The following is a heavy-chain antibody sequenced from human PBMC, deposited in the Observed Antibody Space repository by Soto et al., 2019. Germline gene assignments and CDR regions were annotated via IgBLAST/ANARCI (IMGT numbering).Heavy chain of an antibody. V-gene: IGHV3-21*01. CDR3: ARDSRSSSFYYYYYMDV. CDR2: ISSSSSYI. D-gene: IGHD6-6*01. Sequence: EVQLVESGGGLVKPGGSLRLSCAASGFTFSSYSMNWVRQAPGKGLEWVSSISSSSSYIYYADSVKGRFTISRDNAKNSLYLQMNSLRAEDTAVYYCARDSRSSSFYYYYYMDVWGKGTTVTVSS. J-gene: IGHJ6*03. CDR1: GFTFSSYS.